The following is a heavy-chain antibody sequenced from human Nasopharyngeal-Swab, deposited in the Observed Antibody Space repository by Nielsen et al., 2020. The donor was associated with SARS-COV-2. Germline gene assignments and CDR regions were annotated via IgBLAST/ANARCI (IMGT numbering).Heavy chain of an antibody. CDR3: ARGSRGSYSY. V-gene: IGHV3-23*01. CDR2: ISGSGGST. D-gene: IGHD1-26*01. J-gene: IGHJ4*02. Sequence: WIRQPPGKGLEWVSAISGSGGSTYYADSVKGRFTISRDNSKNTLYLQMNSLRAEDTAVYYCARGSRGSYSYWGQGTLVTVSS.